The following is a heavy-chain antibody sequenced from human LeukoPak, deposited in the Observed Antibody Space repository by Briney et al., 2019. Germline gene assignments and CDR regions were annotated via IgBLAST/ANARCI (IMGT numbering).Heavy chain of an antibody. D-gene: IGHD3-10*01. CDR3: VGVSDAFDI. J-gene: IGHJ3*02. Sequence: PSETLSLTCTVSGGSISSSSYYWGWIRQPPGKGLEWIGSIYYSGSTYYNPSLKSRVTISVDTSKNQFSLKLSSVTAADTAVYYCVGVSDAFDIWGQGTMVTVSS. CDR1: GGSISSSSYY. V-gene: IGHV4-39*01. CDR2: IYYSGST.